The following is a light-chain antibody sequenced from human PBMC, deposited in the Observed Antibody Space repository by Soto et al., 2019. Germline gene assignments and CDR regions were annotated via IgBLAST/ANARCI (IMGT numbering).Light chain of an antibody. CDR3: QQRTNWPRGT. Sequence: EIVLTQSPATLSLSPGERATLSCRASQTVSTSLAWYQQKRGQAPRLLIYDASNRATGIPARFSGSGSGTDITHTISSLEPEDFAVYYCQQRTNWPRGTFGQGTKMEIK. CDR2: DAS. V-gene: IGKV3-11*01. CDR1: QTVSTS. J-gene: IGKJ1*01.